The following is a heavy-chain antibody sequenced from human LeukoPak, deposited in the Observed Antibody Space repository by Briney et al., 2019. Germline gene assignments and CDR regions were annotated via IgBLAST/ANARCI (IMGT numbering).Heavy chain of an antibody. CDR3: AKPAKTDYADY. V-gene: IGHV3-30*18. Sequence: PGGSLRLSCAASGFTFSSYGMHWVRQAPGKGLEWVAVISYDGSNKYYADYMKGRFTISRDNSKNTLYLQVNSLRAEDTALYYCAKPAKTDYADYWGQGTLVTVSS. CDR1: GFTFSSYG. D-gene: IGHD1-14*01. CDR2: ISYDGSNK. J-gene: IGHJ4*02.